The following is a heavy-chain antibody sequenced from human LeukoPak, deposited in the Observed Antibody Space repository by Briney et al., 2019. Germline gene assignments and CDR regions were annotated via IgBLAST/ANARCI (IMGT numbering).Heavy chain of an antibody. Sequence: GGSLRLSCAASGFTFSDYYMSWIRQAPGKGLEWVSYISSSSSYIYYADSVKGRFTISRDNAKNSLYLQMNSLRAEDTAVYYCARDKLRPEYDYVWGSYRWIDYWGQGTLVTVSS. J-gene: IGHJ4*02. D-gene: IGHD3-16*02. CDR1: GFTFSDYY. CDR3: ARDKLRPEYDYVWGSYRWIDY. V-gene: IGHV3-11*06. CDR2: ISSSSSYI.